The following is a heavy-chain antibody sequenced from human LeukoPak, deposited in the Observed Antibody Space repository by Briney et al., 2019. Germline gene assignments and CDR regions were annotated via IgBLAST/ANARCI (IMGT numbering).Heavy chain of an antibody. CDR2: IYHRGST. D-gene: IGHD3-22*01. J-gene: IGHJ4*02. Sequence: SETLSLTCAVSGYSISSGYYWGWIRQPPGKGLEWIGSIYHRGSTYYNPSLKSRVTISVGTSKNQFSLKLSSVTAADTAVYYCARLRTMIGVGYWGQGTLVTVSS. CDR3: ARLRTMIGVGY. CDR1: GYSISSGYY. V-gene: IGHV4-38-2*01.